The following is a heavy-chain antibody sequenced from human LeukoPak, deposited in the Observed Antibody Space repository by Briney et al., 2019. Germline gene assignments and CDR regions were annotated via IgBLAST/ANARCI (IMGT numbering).Heavy chain of an antibody. V-gene: IGHV3-9*01. CDR2: ISWNSGSI. D-gene: IGHD3-3*01. CDR3: AKAGADITIFGVVIKSSAPFGY. Sequence: PGGSLRLSCAASGFTFDDYAMHWVRQAPGKGLEWVSGISWNSGSIGYADSVKGRFTISRDNAKNSLYLQMNSLRAEDTALYYCAKAGADITIFGVVIKSSAPFGYWGQGTLVTVSS. J-gene: IGHJ4*02. CDR1: GFTFDDYA.